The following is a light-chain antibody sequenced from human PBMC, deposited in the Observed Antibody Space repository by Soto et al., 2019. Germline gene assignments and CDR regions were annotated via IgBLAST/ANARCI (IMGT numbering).Light chain of an antibody. V-gene: IGKV1-5*03. CDR3: QQYNSYSFT. Sequence: DIQMTQSPSTLSASVGDKVAITCRASQSIRSWLAWYQQKPGKAPKLLIYKTSTVGSWVPPRFSGSGSGTEFTLIISGLQPDDFATYYCQQYNSYSFTFGPGTTVDIK. CDR2: KTS. J-gene: IGKJ3*01. CDR1: QSIRSW.